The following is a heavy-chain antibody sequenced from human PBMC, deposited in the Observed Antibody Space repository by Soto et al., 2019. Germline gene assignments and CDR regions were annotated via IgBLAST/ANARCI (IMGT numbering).Heavy chain of an antibody. J-gene: IGHJ6*02. CDR1: GFTFSTYW. V-gene: IGHV3-74*01. Sequence: EVQLVESGGGLVQPGGSLRLSCAASGFTFSTYWMHWVRQPTGKGLVWVSRINNDGSNTAYADSVKGRFTISRDNAQSTLYLQMNSLRAEDTAVYYCARDPLIGTTAYGLDVWGQGTTVSVSS. D-gene: IGHD1-7*01. CDR3: ARDPLIGTTAYGLDV. CDR2: INNDGSNT.